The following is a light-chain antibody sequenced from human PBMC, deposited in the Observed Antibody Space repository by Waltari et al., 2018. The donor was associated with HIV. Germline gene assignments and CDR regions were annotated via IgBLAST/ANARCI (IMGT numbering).Light chain of an antibody. J-gene: IGKJ4*02. CDR1: QSLQHRNGTTY. CDR2: EAS. V-gene: IGKV2D-29*01. Sequence: DLVMTQTLLSLSVTPGQPASISCKSNQSLQHRNGTTYFYWYLHKSGQPPQLLFYEASTRFSGVPYRFSGSGSGTDFTLSISRVEAEDVGVYYCWQSLHLPLTLGGGTKVEIK. CDR3: WQSLHLPLT.